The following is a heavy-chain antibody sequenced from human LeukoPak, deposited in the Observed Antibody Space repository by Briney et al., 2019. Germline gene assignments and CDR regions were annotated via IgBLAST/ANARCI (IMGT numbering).Heavy chain of an antibody. CDR1: GGTFSSYA. CDR2: IIPIFGTA. J-gene: IGHJ6*02. CDR3: ARASSYGSGSYYTPYGMDV. Sequence: SVKVSCKASGGTFSSYAISWVRQAPGQGLEWMGGIIPIFGTANYAQKFQGRVTITADESTSTAYMELSSLRSEDTAVYYCARASSYGSGSYYTPYGMDVWGQGTTVTVSS. V-gene: IGHV1-69*13. D-gene: IGHD3-10*01.